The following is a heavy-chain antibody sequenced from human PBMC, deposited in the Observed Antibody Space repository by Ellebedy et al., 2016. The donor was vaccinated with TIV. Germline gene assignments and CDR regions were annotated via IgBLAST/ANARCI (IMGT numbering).Heavy chain of an antibody. Sequence: GGSLRLXCAASGFTFSSYGMHWVRQAPGKGLEWVAVIWYDGSNKYYADSVKGRFTISRDNSKNTLYLQMNSLRAEDTAVYYCARGWRSRNYYYMDVWGKGTTVTVSS. J-gene: IGHJ6*03. CDR1: GFTFSSYG. CDR3: ARGWRSRNYYYMDV. D-gene: IGHD3-3*01. CDR2: IWYDGSNK. V-gene: IGHV3-33*01.